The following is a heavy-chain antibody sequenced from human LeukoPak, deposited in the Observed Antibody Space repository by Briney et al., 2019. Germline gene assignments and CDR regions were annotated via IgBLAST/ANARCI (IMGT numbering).Heavy chain of an antibody. D-gene: IGHD2-15*01. J-gene: IGHJ5*02. CDR3: ARGGLVVVVAATPSTTPGLLHWLDP. V-gene: IGHV1-18*01. CDR1: GYTFTSYG. Sequence: ASVKVSCKASGYTFTSYGISWVRQAAGQGLEWMGWISAYNGNTKYAQKVLGRVTMTTDTSTSTAYMELRSLRSDDTAVYYCARGGLVVVVAATPSTTPGLLHWLDPWGQGTLVSVSS. CDR2: ISAYNGNT.